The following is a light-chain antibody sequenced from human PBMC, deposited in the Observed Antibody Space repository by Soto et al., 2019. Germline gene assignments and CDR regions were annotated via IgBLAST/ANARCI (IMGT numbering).Light chain of an antibody. V-gene: IGKV3-20*01. CDR3: QQYGSSPPIT. Sequence: DIVLTQGPGTMSLSPGPRPALSCMARQSVSSSYLAWYQQKPGQAPRLLIYGASSRATGIPDRFSGSGSGTDFTLTISRLEPEDFAVYYCQQYGSSPPITFGQGTPLEIK. CDR1: QSVSSSY. CDR2: GAS. J-gene: IGKJ5*01.